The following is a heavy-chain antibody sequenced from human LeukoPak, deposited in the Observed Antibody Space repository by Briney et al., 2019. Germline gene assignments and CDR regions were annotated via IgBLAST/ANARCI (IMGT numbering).Heavy chain of an antibody. J-gene: IGHJ4*02. V-gene: IGHV3-15*01. D-gene: IGHD3-22*01. Sequence: GGSLRLSCAASGFTFSNAWMSWVRQAPGKGLEWVGRIKSKTDGGTTDYAAPVKGRFTISRDDSKNTLYLQMNSLKTEDTAVYYCTTDQLDYYDSSGYDYWGQGTLVTVSS. CDR3: TTDQLDYYDSSGYDY. CDR1: GFTFSNAW. CDR2: IKSKTDGGTT.